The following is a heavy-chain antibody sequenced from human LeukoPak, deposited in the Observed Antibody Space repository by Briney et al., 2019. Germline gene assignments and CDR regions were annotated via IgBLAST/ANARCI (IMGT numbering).Heavy chain of an antibody. D-gene: IGHD3-10*01. CDR1: GLTFSSYW. CDR3: ARASVTMVRGVIHDY. Sequence: PGGSLRLSCAASGLTFSSYWMSWVRQAPGKGLEWVANIHQDGSEKYYVDSVKGRFTISRDNAKNSLYLQMNSLRAEDTAVYYCARASVTMVRGVIHDYWGQGTLVTVSS. CDR2: IHQDGSEK. J-gene: IGHJ4*02. V-gene: IGHV3-7*04.